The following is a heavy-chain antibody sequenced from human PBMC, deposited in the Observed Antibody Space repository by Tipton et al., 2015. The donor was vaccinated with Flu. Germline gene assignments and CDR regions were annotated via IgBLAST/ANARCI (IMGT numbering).Heavy chain of an antibody. CDR3: ARGPEQWLVNPHYFDY. Sequence: TLSFTCTVSGYPISSGYNWGWIRQPPGKGLEWIGSIYHSGSTYYNPSLKSRVTISVDTSKNQFSLKLSSVTAADTAVYYCARGPEQWLVNPHYFDYWGQGTLVTVSS. CDR2: IYHSGST. CDR1: GYPISSGYN. D-gene: IGHD6-19*01. V-gene: IGHV4-38-2*02. J-gene: IGHJ4*02.